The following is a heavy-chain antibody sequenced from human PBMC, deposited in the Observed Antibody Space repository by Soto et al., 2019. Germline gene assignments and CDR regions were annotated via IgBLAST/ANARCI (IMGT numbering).Heavy chain of an antibody. CDR3: AKRGSGSQFDY. D-gene: IGHD1-26*01. V-gene: IGHV3-23*01. CDR2: ISGSGGST. Sequence: GGSLRLSCAASGFTFSSYAMSWVRQAPGKGLEWVSVISGSGGSTYYADSVKGRFTISRDNSKSTLYLQMNSLRAEDTAVYYCAKRGSGSQFDYWGQGTLVTVSS. CDR1: GFTFSSYA. J-gene: IGHJ4*02.